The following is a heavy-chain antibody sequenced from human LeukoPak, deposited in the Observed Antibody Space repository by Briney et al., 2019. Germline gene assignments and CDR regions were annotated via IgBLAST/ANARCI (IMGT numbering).Heavy chain of an antibody. Sequence: ASVKVSCKVPGYTLTELSMHWVRQAPGKGPEWMGGFDPEDGETIYAQKFQGRVTMTEDTSTDTAYMELSSLRSEDTAVYYCAGSSLLPHYYGMDVWGQGTTVTVSS. D-gene: IGHD6-6*01. J-gene: IGHJ6*02. V-gene: IGHV1-24*01. CDR2: FDPEDGET. CDR3: AGSSLLPHYYGMDV. CDR1: GYTLTELS.